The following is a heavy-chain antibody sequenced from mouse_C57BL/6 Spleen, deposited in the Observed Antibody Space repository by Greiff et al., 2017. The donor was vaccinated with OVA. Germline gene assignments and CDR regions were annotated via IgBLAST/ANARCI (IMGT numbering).Heavy chain of an antibody. CDR2: ISSGGSYT. CDR3: ARHVLTTVVAYYFDY. Sequence: EVQRVESGGDLVKPGGSLKLSCAASGFTFSSYGMSWVRQTPDKRLEWVATISSGGSYTYYPDSVKGRFTISRDNAKNTLYLQMSSLKSEDTAMYYCARHVLTTVVAYYFDYWGQGTTLTVSS. CDR1: GFTFSSYG. J-gene: IGHJ2*01. D-gene: IGHD1-1*01. V-gene: IGHV5-6*01.